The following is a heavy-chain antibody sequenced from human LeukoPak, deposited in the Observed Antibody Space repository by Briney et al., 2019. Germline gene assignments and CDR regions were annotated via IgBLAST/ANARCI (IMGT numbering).Heavy chain of an antibody. V-gene: IGHV3-48*02. J-gene: IGHJ4*02. D-gene: IGHD3-10*01. CDR2: ISSSGSTV. CDR3: ARGFYASGIKLDY. CDR1: GFTFSSNW. Sequence: GGSLRLSCAASGFTFSSNWMHWVRQAPGKGLEWVSYISSSGSTVHYADSVKGRFTISRDNAKNSLFLQMNSLRDEDTAVYSCARGFYASGIKLDYWGQGTLVTVSS.